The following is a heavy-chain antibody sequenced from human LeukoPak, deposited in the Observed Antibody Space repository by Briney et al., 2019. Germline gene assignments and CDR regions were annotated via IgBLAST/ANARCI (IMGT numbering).Heavy chain of an antibody. J-gene: IGHJ4*02. D-gene: IGHD3-22*01. V-gene: IGHV4-61*02. CDR3: ARELSGFQL. CDR2: IYTSGST. CDR1: GGSISSGSYY. Sequence: PSETLSLTGTVPGGSISSGSYYWSWIRQPAGKGLEWIGRIYTSGSTNYNPSLKSRVTISVDTSKNQFSLKLSSVTAADTAVYYCARELSGFQLWSQGTLVTVSS.